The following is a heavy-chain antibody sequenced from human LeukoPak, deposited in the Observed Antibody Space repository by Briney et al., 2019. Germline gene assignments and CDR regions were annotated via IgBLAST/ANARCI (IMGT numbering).Heavy chain of an antibody. Sequence: SETLSLTCAVYGGSFSGYYWSWIRQPPGKGLEWIGEINHSGSTNYNPSLKSRVTISVDTSKNQFSLKLSSVPAADTAVYYCARGHPSSVPHHFDYWGQGTLVTVSS. V-gene: IGHV4-34*01. D-gene: IGHD2-2*01. J-gene: IGHJ4*02. CDR2: INHSGST. CDR1: GGSFSGYY. CDR3: ARGHPSSVPHHFDY.